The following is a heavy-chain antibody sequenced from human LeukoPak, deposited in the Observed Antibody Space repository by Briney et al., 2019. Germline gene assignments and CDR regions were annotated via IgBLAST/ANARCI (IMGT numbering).Heavy chain of an antibody. CDR2: ISSSSSYI. J-gene: IGHJ4*02. CDR3: ARESPYSSGWGDY. D-gene: IGHD6-19*01. CDR1: GFTFGSYS. V-gene: IGHV3-21*01. Sequence: PGGSLRLSCAASGFTFGSYSMNWVRQAPGKGLEWVSSISSSSSYIYYADSVKGRFTISRDNAKNSLYLQMNSLRAEDTAVYYCARESPYSSGWGDYWGQGTLVTVSS.